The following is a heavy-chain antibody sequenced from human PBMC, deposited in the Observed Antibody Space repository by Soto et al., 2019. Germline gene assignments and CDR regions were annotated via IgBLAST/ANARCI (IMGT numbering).Heavy chain of an antibody. J-gene: IGHJ3*02. D-gene: IGHD3-3*01. V-gene: IGHV3-30*18. CDR2: TSYDGTKK. CDR1: GFIFSNYG. Sequence: QVQLVESGGGVVQPGRSRRLSCAASGFIFSNYGMHWFRQPPGKGLGWWAVTSYDGTKKYYGDSVKGRFTISRDNSMNTLYLQMDSLSAEDTAVYYCAKELGLWSGYLDAFDIWGQGTMVTVS. CDR3: AKELGLWSGYLDAFDI.